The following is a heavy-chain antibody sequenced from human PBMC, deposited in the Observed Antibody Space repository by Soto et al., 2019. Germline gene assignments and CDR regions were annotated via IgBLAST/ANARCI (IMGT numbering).Heavy chain of an antibody. CDR2: INHSGST. J-gene: IGHJ4*02. V-gene: IGHV4-34*01. D-gene: IGHD1-1*01. CDR3: AFGTHEEYYFDY. Sequence: SETLSLTCAVYGGCFSGYYWSWIRQPPGKGLEWIGEINHSGSTNYNPSLKSRVTISVDTSKNQFSLKLSSVTAADTAVYYCAFGTHEEYYFDYWRQGTLVTVSS. CDR1: GGCFSGYY.